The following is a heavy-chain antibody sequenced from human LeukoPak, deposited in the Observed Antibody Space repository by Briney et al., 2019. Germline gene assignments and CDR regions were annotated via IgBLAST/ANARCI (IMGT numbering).Heavy chain of an antibody. CDR2: VYLRGTT. D-gene: IGHD3-10*01. CDR1: GGSVSSDSYH. CDR3: ARGVIIINWFDS. V-gene: IGHV4-61*02. Sequence: PSETLSPTCTVSGGSVSSDSYHWSWIRQPAGKALEWIGRVYLRGTTNYNPSLKGRVTISVDTSKNQFYLNLNSVTAADTATYYCARGVIIINWFDSWGQGTRVTVSS. J-gene: IGHJ5*01.